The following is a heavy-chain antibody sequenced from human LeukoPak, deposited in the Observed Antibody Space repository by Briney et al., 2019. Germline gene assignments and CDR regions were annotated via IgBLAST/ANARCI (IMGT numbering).Heavy chain of an antibody. J-gene: IGHJ4*02. CDR1: GFTFSSYS. CDR3: ARASIPRNTDFDY. V-gene: IGHV3-21*01. Sequence: GGSLRLSCAASGFTFSSYSMNWVRQAPGKGLEWVSSISSSSSYIYYADSVKGRFTISRDNAKNSLYLQMNSLRAEDTAVYYCARASIPRNTDFDYWGQGTLVTVSS. CDR2: ISSSSSYI. D-gene: IGHD3-16*02.